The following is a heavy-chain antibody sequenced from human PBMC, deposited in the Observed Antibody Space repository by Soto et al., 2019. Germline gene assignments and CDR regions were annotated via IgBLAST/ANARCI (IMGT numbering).Heavy chain of an antibody. CDR3: ARAGRTTVTILYYFDY. V-gene: IGHV1-69*13. J-gene: IGHJ4*02. D-gene: IGHD4-17*01. Sequence: SVKVSCKASGGTFSSYAVSWVRQAPGQGLEWVGGIIPIFGTANYAQKFQGRVTITADESTSTAYMELSSLRSEDTAVYYCARAGRTTVTILYYFDYWGQGTLVTVSS. CDR1: GGTFSSYA. CDR2: IIPIFGTA.